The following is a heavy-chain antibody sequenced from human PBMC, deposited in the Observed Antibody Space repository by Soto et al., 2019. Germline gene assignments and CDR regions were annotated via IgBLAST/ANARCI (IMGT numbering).Heavy chain of an antibody. CDR1: GGSFSGYY. D-gene: IGHD5-18*01. CDR2: INHSGST. CDR3: AVDTAMVNFF. V-gene: IGHV4-34*01. J-gene: IGHJ4*02. Sequence: SEALSVTCAVYGGSFSGYYWSWIRQPPGKGLEWIGEINHSGSTNYNPSLKSRVTISVDTSKNQFSLKLSSVTAADTAVYYCAVDTAMVNFFWGQGTLVTVSS.